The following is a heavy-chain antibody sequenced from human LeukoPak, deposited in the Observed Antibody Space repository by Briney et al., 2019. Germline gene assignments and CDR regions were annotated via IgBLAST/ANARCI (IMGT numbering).Heavy chain of an antibody. Sequence: SQTLSLTCTVSGGSISSGDYYWSWIRQPPGKGLEWIGYIYYSGSTYYNPSLKSRVTISVDTSKNQFSLKLSSVTAADTAVYYCARVPSYYYDSSLVNAFDIWGQGTMVTVSS. CDR3: ARVPSYYYDSSLVNAFDI. D-gene: IGHD3-22*01. V-gene: IGHV4-30-4*01. CDR1: GGSISSGDYY. J-gene: IGHJ3*02. CDR2: IYYSGST.